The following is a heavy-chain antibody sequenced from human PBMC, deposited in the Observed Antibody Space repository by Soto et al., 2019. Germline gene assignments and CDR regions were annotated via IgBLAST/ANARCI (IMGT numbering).Heavy chain of an antibody. Sequence: QVQLVQSGAEVKKPGASVKVSCKASGYTFASYAISWMRQAPGQGLEWMGWISAYNGNTNYPQKLQGTVTITTDTSPTTAYMALRCLRSDDTALYYCAIHPPPPDYWGQRTLVTVSS. J-gene: IGHJ4*02. CDR1: GYTFASYA. CDR2: ISAYNGNT. V-gene: IGHV1-18*01. CDR3: AIHPPPPDY.